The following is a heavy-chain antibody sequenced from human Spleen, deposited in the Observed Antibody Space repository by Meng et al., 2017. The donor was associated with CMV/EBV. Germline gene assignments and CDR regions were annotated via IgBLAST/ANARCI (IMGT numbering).Heavy chain of an antibody. J-gene: IGHJ4*02. V-gene: IGHV1-2*02. CDR3: ARDTVLVPAAIPYFAS. D-gene: IGHD2-2*02. CDR2: INPNGGGT. CDR1: GYTFTDYY. Sequence: ASVKVSCKASGYTFTDYYIHWVRQAPGQGLEWMGWINPNGGGTNYAEKFQGRVTMTRDTSISTAYMELSRLISDDTAVYYCARDTVLVPAAIPYFASWGQGTLVTVSS.